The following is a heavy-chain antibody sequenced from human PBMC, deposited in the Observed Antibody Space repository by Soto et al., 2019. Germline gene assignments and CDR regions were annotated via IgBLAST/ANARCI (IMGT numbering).Heavy chain of an antibody. Sequence: PGGSLRLSCAASGFTFSSYAMTWVRQAPGKGLEWVSAIRGSGGSTNYADSVKGRFTISRDDSKNTLYLQMNSLRAEDTAVYYCARDRAAAGTYYYYYGMDVWGQGTTVTVSS. J-gene: IGHJ6*02. D-gene: IGHD6-13*01. CDR2: IRGSGGST. CDR1: GFTFSSYA. V-gene: IGHV3-23*01. CDR3: ARDRAAAGTYYYYYGMDV.